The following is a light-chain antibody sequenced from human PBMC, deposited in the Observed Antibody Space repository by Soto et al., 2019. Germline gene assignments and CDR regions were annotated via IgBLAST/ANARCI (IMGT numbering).Light chain of an antibody. V-gene: IGKV3-11*01. Sequence: EIVLTQSPATLSLSPGERATLSCRASQSVSGCLAWYQQKPGQAPRLLIYDASNRATGIPARFSGSGSGTDFTLTISSLEPEDFAVYYCQQYNDWPLTFGGGTKVEIK. CDR2: DAS. CDR1: QSVSGC. J-gene: IGKJ4*01. CDR3: QQYNDWPLT.